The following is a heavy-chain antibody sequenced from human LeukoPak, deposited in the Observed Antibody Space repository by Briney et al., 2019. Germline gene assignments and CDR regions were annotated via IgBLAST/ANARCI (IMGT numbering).Heavy chain of an antibody. CDR2: ISGSGGST. D-gene: IGHD6-13*01. Sequence: PGGSLRLSCAASGFTFSSYAMSWVRQASGKGLEWVSAISGSGGSTYYADSVKGRFTISRDNSKNTLYLQMSSLRAEDTAVYYCVKGTSYSSSWYSYFDYWGQGTLVTVSS. J-gene: IGHJ4*02. CDR1: GFTFSSYA. V-gene: IGHV3-23*01. CDR3: VKGTSYSSSWYSYFDY.